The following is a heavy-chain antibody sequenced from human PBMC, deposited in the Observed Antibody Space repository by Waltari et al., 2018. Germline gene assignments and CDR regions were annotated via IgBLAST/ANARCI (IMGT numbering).Heavy chain of an antibody. CDR3: ARVYSGYSFDY. D-gene: IGHD1-26*01. J-gene: IGHJ4*02. CDR2: ILHIFSTP. Sequence: VQLVESGGGLVQPGGSLRLSCAASGFTFSIYSMNWVRQAPGQGLEQLGGILHIFSTPNNAQNFQGGVTITADESTSTAYMELSSLRSEDTAVYYCARVYSGYSFDYWGQGTLVTVSS. V-gene: IGHV1-69*01. CDR1: GFTFSIYS.